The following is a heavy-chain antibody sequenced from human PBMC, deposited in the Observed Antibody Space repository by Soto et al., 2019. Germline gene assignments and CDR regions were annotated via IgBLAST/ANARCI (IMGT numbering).Heavy chain of an antibody. D-gene: IGHD6-19*01. CDR1: GYTFTSYG. CDR2: ISVYSGST. J-gene: IGHJ6*02. V-gene: IGHV1-18*04. CDR3: ARDSWGLAVPDYHYYAMDV. Sequence: QVQLVQSGAEVKKPGASVRVSCEASGYTFTSYGISWVRQAPGQGLEWMGWISVYSGSTNYAQKLQGRVTMTTDRSQRAVYMELRSLRSDDTAVYYCARDSWGLAVPDYHYYAMDVWGQGTTVTVS.